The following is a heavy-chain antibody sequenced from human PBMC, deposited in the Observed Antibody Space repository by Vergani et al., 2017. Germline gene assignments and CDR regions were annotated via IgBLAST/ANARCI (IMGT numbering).Heavy chain of an antibody. CDR3: AKTYYYGSGSPNWFDP. V-gene: IGHV3-66*02. J-gene: IGHJ5*02. Sequence: EVQLVESGGGLVQPGGSLRLSCAASGFTVSSNYMSWVRQAPGKGLEWVSVIHSGGSTYYADSVKGRFTIARDNSKNTLYLQMNSLRAEDTAVYYCAKTYYYGSGSPNWFDPWGQGTLVTVSS. D-gene: IGHD3-10*01. CDR1: GFTVSSNY. CDR2: IHSGGST.